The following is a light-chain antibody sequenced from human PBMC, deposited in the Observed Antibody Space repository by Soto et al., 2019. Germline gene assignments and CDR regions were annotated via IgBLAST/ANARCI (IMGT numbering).Light chain of an antibody. V-gene: IGKV3-20*01. CDR1: QSVSNSY. Sequence: EIVLTQSPGILSLSPGERVTLSCRASQSVSNSYLAWYQQKPGQAPRLLMYAASNRATGMPGRFSGSGSGTDFTLTISRLEPEDFAVYYCQQFPTWTFGQGTKVEIK. CDR2: AAS. CDR3: QQFPTWT. J-gene: IGKJ1*01.